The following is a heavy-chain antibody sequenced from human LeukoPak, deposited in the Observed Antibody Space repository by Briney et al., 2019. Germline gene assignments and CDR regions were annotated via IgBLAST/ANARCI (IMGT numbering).Heavy chain of an antibody. CDR1: GLTFSRDW. CDR3: ATYSSLNTREFQY. D-gene: IGHD3-22*01. Sequence: GGSLRLSCEASGLTFSRDWMGWVRQAPGRGLEWVANIRQDGGETYYGDSVKGRFIISRDNAKNSLFLQMNRLRAEDTAVYYCATYSSLNTREFQYWGQGTLVTVSP. CDR2: IRQDGGET. J-gene: IGHJ1*01. V-gene: IGHV3-7*01.